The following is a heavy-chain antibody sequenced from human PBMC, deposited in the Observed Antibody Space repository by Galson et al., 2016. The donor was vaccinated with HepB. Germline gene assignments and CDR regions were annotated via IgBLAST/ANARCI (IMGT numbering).Heavy chain of an antibody. CDR3: ARGRGSSGTYFGH. Sequence: SLRLSCAASGLSVSSNYMSWVRQAPGMGLEWVSIIYSGGSTNSADSVKGRFITSRHNSKNTLYLHMNSLRPEDTAVYFCARGRGSSGTYFGHWGQGTLVTVSS. CDR2: IYSGGST. D-gene: IGHD1-26*01. J-gene: IGHJ4*02. CDR1: GLSVSSNY. V-gene: IGHV3-53*04.